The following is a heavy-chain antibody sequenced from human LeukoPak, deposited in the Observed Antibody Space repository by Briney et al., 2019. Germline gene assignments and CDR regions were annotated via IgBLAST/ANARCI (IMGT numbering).Heavy chain of an antibody. CDR3: ARPTVVVPAADEGFDY. Sequence: ASVKVSCKASGYTFTGYYMHWVRQAPGQGLEWMGWINPNSGGTNYAQKFQGRVTMTRDTSISTAYMELSRLRSDDTAVYYCARPTVVVPAADEGFDYWGQGTLVTVSS. CDR1: GYTFTGYY. J-gene: IGHJ4*02. CDR2: INPNSGGT. V-gene: IGHV1-2*02. D-gene: IGHD2-2*01.